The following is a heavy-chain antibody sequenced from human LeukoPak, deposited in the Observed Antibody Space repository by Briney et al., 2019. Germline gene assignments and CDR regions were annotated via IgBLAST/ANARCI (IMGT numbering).Heavy chain of an antibody. V-gene: IGHV3-7*01. D-gene: IGHD5-24*01. CDR2: IKQDGSVI. Sequence: GGSLRLSCAAAGFSFITHRMSWFRQARWKGLEWVALIKQDGSVIHDVDSVKGRFTISRENAKHSLSLQMHSLRADDTAVSYCAGDEGWTFDIWGQGTKVTVSS. J-gene: IGHJ3*02. CDR1: GFSFITHR. CDR3: AGDEGWTFDI.